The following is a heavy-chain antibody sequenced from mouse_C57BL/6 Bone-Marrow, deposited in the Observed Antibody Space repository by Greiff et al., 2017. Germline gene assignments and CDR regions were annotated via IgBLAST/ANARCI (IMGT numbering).Heavy chain of an antibody. J-gene: IGHJ3*01. CDR1: GYTFTSYG. CDR3: ARVHYDYPPWFAY. V-gene: IGHV1-81*01. Sequence: VKLQESGAELARPGASVKLSCKASGYTFTSYGISWVKQRTGQGLEWIGEIYPRSGNTYYNEKFKGKATLTADKSSSTAYMELRSLTSEDSAVYFCARVHYDYPPWFAYWGQGTLVTVSA. CDR2: IYPRSGNT. D-gene: IGHD2-4*01.